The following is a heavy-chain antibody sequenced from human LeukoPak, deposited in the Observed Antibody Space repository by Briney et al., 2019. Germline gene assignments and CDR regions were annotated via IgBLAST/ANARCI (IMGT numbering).Heavy chain of an antibody. V-gene: IGHV4-59*01. CDR2: IYYSGST. CDR1: GGSISSYY. Sequence: PSETLSLTCTASGGSISSYYWSWIRQPPGKGLEWIGYIYYSGSTNYNPSLKSRVTISVDTSKNQFSLKLSSVTAADTAVYYCARLYSGSYLSWYYYYYMDVWGKGTTVTISS. D-gene: IGHD1-26*01. CDR3: ARLYSGSYLSWYYYYYMDV. J-gene: IGHJ6*03.